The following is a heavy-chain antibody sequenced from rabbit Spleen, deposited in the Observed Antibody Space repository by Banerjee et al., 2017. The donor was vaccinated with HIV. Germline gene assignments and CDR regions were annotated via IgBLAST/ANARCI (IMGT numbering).Heavy chain of an antibody. Sequence: QEQLEESGGDLVKPEGSLTLTCTASGFTLSSNYWICWVRQAPGKGLEWIACIYAGSSGFVGATYYASWAIGRFTISKTSSTTVTLQMTSLTVADTATYFCARDPPGVPPFNLWGQGTLVTVS. V-gene: IGHV1S45*01. D-gene: IGHD3-3*01. J-gene: IGHJ4*01. CDR1: GFTLSSNYW. CDR3: ARDPPGVPPFNL. CDR2: IYAGSSGFVGAT.